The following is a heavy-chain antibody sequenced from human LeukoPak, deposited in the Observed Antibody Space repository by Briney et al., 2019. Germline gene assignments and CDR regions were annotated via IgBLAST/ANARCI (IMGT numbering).Heavy chain of an antibody. Sequence: GGSLRLSCAASGFMFSNYSMNWVRQAPGRGLEWVSSISRLSSYINYADSVKGRFTISRDNAKNSLELHLSRLRPEDTALYYCVRRPYRSGFDFWGQGTLVTVSS. D-gene: IGHD6-19*01. J-gene: IGHJ4*02. CDR1: GFMFSNYS. V-gene: IGHV3-21*06. CDR3: VRRPYRSGFDF. CDR2: ISRLSSYI.